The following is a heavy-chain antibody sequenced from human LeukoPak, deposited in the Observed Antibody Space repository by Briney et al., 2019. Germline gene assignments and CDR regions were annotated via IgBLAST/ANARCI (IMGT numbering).Heavy chain of an antibody. V-gene: IGHV3-33*01. CDR3: ARSQDYDDSGSVDGFDV. D-gene: IGHD3-22*01. CDR2: IWYDGSNK. Sequence: QPGRSLRFACAASGFTLSTYGMHWVRQAPGKGLEWVAVIWYDGSNKYYVDSVKGRFTISRDNSKNTLYLQMNSLRAEDTAVYYCARSQDYDDSGSVDGFDVWGQGTMVTVSS. CDR1: GFTLSTYG. J-gene: IGHJ3*01.